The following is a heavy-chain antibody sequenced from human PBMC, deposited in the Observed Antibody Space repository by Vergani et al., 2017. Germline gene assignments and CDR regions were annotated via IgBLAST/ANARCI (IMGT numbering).Heavy chain of an antibody. CDR1: GGSISSGSYY. Sequence: QVQLHESGPGLVKPSETLSLTCTVSGGSISSGSYYLSWIRQPAEKMLELIGRVYTRGNIIYSPSFKSRAAISIDTSGNFFSLNLTSVTAADTAIYFCARITSTSDGYAWDVWGQGTMVTVSS. V-gene: IGHV4-61*02. D-gene: IGHD5-24*01. J-gene: IGHJ6*02. CDR3: ARITSTSDGYAWDV. CDR2: VYTRGNI.